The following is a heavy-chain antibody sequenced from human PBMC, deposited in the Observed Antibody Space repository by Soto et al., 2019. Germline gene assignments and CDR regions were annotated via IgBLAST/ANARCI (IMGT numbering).Heavy chain of an antibody. Sequence: EVQLIESGGGWGQPGTSLRVSCVASGFTFHEYAIHWVRQAPGKGLEWVSGISSDGDTIAYADSVQGRFTVFRDNAKNSLYLQMNSLRAEDTALYYCTKGGYDLIYYFGMDVWGQGTTVTVSS. CDR1: GFTFHEYA. CDR3: TKGGYDLIYYFGMDV. V-gene: IGHV3-9*01. D-gene: IGHD5-12*01. J-gene: IGHJ6*02. CDR2: ISSDGDTI.